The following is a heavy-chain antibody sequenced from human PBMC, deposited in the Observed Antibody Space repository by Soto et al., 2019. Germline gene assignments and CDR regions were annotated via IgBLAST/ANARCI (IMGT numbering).Heavy chain of an antibody. J-gene: IGHJ5*02. V-gene: IGHV3-15*07. CDR2: IKSQAGGGTI. CDR3: ARFPGKGNSYNWFDP. Sequence: VGSLRLSCAASGITFIYAWMDCVRQAPGKRLEWVGRIKSQAGGGTIDYAAPVKGRFTISRDDSKNSVSLQMNSLRVEDTAVYYCARFPGKGNSYNWFDPRGQGTLVTVSS. D-gene: IGHD4-4*01. CDR1: GITFIYAW.